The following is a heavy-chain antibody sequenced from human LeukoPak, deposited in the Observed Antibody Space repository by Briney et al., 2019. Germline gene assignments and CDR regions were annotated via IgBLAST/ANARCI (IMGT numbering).Heavy chain of an antibody. J-gene: IGHJ4*02. V-gene: IGHV3-11*03. CDR1: GFSFSDHY. Sequence: GGSLRLSCAASGFSFSDHYMSWIRQAPGKGLEWVSYISSSRSFTSYADSVKGRFTISRDTAKNSLYLQMNSLRAGDTAVYYCARLRGYSYGLDYWGQGILVTVSS. CDR2: ISSSRSFT. D-gene: IGHD5-18*01. CDR3: ARLRGYSYGLDY.